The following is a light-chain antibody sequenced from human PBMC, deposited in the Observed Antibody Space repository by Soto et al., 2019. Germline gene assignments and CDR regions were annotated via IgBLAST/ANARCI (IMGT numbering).Light chain of an antibody. J-gene: IGKJ1*01. Sequence: IQMTQSPSSLSASVGDRVTITCRASQVIRSDLAWFQHKPGKAPRLLIYGSSTLQSGVPLRFSGSGSGRDFTLTISSLQPEDFATYFCLQDYNYPRTFGQGTKVEIK. CDR2: GSS. CDR1: QVIRSD. CDR3: LQDYNYPRT. V-gene: IGKV1-6*01.